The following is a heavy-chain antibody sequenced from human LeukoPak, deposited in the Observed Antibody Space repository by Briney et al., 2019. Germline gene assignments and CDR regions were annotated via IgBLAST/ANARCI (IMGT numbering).Heavy chain of an antibody. J-gene: IGHJ4*02. CDR3: ATGIGTLWSGYYHDY. D-gene: IGHD3-3*01. CDR2: IIPVLGVA. Sequence: SVKVSCKASGGTFSTYAISWVRQAPGQGLEWMGRIIPVLGVANYAQQFQGRVTISADKSTSTAYMEVSSLRSEDTAVYYCATGIGTLWSGYYHDYWGQGTLVTVSS. V-gene: IGHV1-69*04. CDR1: GGTFSTYA.